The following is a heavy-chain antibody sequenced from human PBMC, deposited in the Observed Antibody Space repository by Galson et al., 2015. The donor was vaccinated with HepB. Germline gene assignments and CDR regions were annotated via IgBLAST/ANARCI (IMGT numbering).Heavy chain of an antibody. D-gene: IGHD2-2*01. CDR3: TTERTSCYLDY. CDR1: GFTFSKAW. V-gene: IGHV3-15*01. Sequence: SLRLSCAASGFTFSKAWMSWVRQAPGKGLEWVGRLKSKIDGGTTDYPAPVKGRFTISRDDSKNTLYLQMNSLKTEDTAVYYCTTERTSCYLDYWGQGTLVTVSS. J-gene: IGHJ4*02. CDR2: LKSKIDGGTT.